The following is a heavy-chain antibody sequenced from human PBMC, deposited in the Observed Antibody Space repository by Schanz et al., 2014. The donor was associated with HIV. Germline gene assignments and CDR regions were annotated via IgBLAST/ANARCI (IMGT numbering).Heavy chain of an antibody. V-gene: IGHV3-7*01. D-gene: IGHD5-12*01. Sequence: VQLVESGGGVVQPGGSLRLSCVASGVTFSNYWMTWVRHVSGKGLEWVANINQDASTIRYVDSVKGRFTISRDNAKNSLHLQMNSLRGDDTALYYCLKSGDFWGQGTLVTVSS. J-gene: IGHJ4*02. CDR3: LKSGDF. CDR1: GVTFSNYW. CDR2: INQDASTI.